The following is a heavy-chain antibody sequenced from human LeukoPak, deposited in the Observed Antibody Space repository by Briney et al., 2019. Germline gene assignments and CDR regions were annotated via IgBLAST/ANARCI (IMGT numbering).Heavy chain of an antibody. V-gene: IGHV4-59*01. CDR1: GGSFSGYY. J-gene: IGHJ4*02. Sequence: PSETLSLTCAVYGGSFSGYYWSWIRQPPGKGLEWIGNIYYSGSTNYNPSLKSRVTISVDTSKNQFSLKLTSVAAADTAVYYCARGGYDILTGYYIAPIFDYWGQGTLVTVSS. D-gene: IGHD3-9*01. CDR3: ARGGYDILTGYYIAPIFDY. CDR2: IYYSGST.